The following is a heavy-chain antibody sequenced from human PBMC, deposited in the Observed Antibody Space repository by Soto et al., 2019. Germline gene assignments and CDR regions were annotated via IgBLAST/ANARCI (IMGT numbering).Heavy chain of an antibody. CDR1: GFTFDAYP. CDR3: VRDDAFDL. V-gene: IGHV3-9*01. J-gene: IGHJ3*01. CDR2: LAWDGGSI. Sequence: EVQLVESGVGLVQPGRSLRLSCAGSGFTFDAYPMHWVRQAPGKGLEWVAGLAWDGGSIEYVDSVEGRFTISRDNGKNSLYLQMSSLRDEDTALYYCVRDDAFDLWGQGTQVTVSS.